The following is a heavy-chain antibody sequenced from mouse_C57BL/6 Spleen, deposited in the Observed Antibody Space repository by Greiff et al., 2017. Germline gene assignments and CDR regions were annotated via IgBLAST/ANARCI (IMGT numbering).Heavy chain of an antibody. V-gene: IGHV1-50*01. CDR1: GYTFTSYW. CDR3: ARGPYYGNYDYFDY. Sequence: QVQLQQPGAELVKPGASVKLSCKASGYTFTSYWMQWVKQRPGQGLEWIGEIDPAGSYTNYNQKFKGKATLTVDTSSSTAYMQLSSLTSEDSAVYYCARGPYYGNYDYFDYWGQGTTLTVSS. D-gene: IGHD2-10*01. CDR2: IDPAGSYT. J-gene: IGHJ2*01.